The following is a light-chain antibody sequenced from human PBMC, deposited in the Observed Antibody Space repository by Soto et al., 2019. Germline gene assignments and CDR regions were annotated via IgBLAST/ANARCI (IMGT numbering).Light chain of an antibody. Sequence: DIQMTHSPSSLFASVLYTVTITCKASQDISDNLNWYQHKPGKAPKLLIYDVSSLESGVPSRFSGSGSGTDYTLTISSLQPEDFATYFCQQSYSRPRTFGQGTKV. CDR1: QDISDN. V-gene: IGKV1-39*01. J-gene: IGKJ1*01. CDR2: DVS. CDR3: QQSYSRPRT.